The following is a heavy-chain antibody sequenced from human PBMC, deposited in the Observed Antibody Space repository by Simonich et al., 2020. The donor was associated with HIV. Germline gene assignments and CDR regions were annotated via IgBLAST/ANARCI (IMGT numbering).Heavy chain of an antibody. CDR3: ARGFYQRLYYFDY. CDR2: INHSEST. CDR1: GGSYSGYY. J-gene: IGHJ4*02. Sequence: QVQLQQWGAGLLKPSETLSLTCAVYGGSYSGYYWSWIRQPPGKGLEWIWEINHSESTNYTPSRKGRVTISVDTSKNQFSLKLSSVTAADTAVYYCARGFYQRLYYFDYWGQGTLVTVSS. D-gene: IGHD2-2*01. V-gene: IGHV4-34*01.